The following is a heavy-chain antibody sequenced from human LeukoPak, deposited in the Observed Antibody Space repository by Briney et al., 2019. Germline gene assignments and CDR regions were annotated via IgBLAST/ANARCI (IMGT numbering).Heavy chain of an antibody. CDR2: INPNSGGT. J-gene: IGHJ4*02. CDR1: GYTFTSYG. D-gene: IGHD3-22*01. Sequence: ASVKVSCKASGYTFTSYGISWVRQAPGQGLEWMGWINPNSGGTNYAQKFQGRVTMTRDTSISTAYMELSRLRSDDTAVYYCAREGYYDSSGYGYWGQGTLVTVSS. CDR3: AREGYYDSSGYGY. V-gene: IGHV1-2*02.